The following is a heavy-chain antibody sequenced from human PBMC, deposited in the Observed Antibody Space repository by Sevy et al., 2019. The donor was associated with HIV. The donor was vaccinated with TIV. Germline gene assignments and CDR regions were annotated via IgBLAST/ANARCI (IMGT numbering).Heavy chain of an antibody. CDR2: NYSGGST. V-gene: IGHV3-53*01. Sequence: GGSLRLSCAASGFTVSSNYMSWVRQAPGKGLEWVSVNYSGGSTYYADSVKGRFTISRDNSKNTLYLQMNSLRAEDTAVYYCAREYYYDSSGSEYYFDYWGQGTLVTVSS. D-gene: IGHD3-22*01. CDR1: GFTVSSNY. CDR3: AREYYYDSSGSEYYFDY. J-gene: IGHJ4*02.